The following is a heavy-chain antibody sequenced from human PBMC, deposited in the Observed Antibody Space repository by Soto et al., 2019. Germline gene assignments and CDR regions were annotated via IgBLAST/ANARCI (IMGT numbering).Heavy chain of an antibody. V-gene: IGHV4-30-4*01. Sequence: PSETLSLTCTVSDGSINSDHYYWSWLRQPPGKGLEWLGYISYSGSTYYNPSLKSRIVISVDTSKNQFSLKLISVTAADTAVYYCARAYDFWNGYYSAQYSFDFWGQGTLVTVSS. J-gene: IGHJ4*02. CDR1: DGSINSDHYY. D-gene: IGHD3-3*01. CDR3: ARAYDFWNGYYSAQYSFDF. CDR2: ISYSGST.